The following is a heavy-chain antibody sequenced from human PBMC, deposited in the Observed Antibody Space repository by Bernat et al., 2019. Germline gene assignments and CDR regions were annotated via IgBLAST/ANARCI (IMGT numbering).Heavy chain of an antibody. V-gene: IGHV3-30*03. CDR2: ISNDGRNK. CDR1: GFTFSSYG. D-gene: IGHD2/OR15-2a*01. CDR3: ARHINSLIEGYFDL. J-gene: IGHJ2*01. Sequence: QVQLVESGGGVVQPGRSLRLSCAASGFTFSSYGMHWVRQAPGKGLEWVAVISNDGRNKYYADSVKDRLTISRDNSQNTLYLQMNSLRPEDTAVYSCARHINSLIEGYFDLWGPGTLVTVSS.